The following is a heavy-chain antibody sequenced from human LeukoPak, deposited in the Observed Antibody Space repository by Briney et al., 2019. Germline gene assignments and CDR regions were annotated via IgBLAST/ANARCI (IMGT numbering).Heavy chain of an antibody. CDR3: ARVEQLGYFDY. D-gene: IGHD6-13*01. V-gene: IGHV3-30*04. J-gene: IGHJ4*02. CDR2: ISYDGSNK. Sequence: GGSLRHSYAASGFTFSSYPMHWVRQAPGKGLEWVAVISYDGSNKYYADPVKGRFTISRDNSKNPLYLQINSRRAEDTAVYYCARVEQLGYFDYWRQGTRVTVSS. CDR1: GFTFSSYP.